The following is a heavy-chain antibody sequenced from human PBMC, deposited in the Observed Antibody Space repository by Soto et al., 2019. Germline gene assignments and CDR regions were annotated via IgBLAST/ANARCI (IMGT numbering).Heavy chain of an antibody. J-gene: IGHJ4*02. D-gene: IGHD2-2*01. V-gene: IGHV3-33*01. CDR3: ARAPGHCSSTSCYGIFDY. CDR2: IWYDGSNK. Sequence: PGGSLRLSCAASGFTFSSYGMHWVRQAPGKGLEWVAVIWYDGSNKYYADSVKGRFTISRDNSKNTLYLQMNSLRAEDTAVYYCARAPGHCSSTSCYGIFDYWGQGTLVTVS. CDR1: GFTFSSYG.